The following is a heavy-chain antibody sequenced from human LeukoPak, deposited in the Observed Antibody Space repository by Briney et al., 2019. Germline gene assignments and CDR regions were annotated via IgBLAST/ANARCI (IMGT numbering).Heavy chain of an antibody. J-gene: IGHJ5*02. Sequence: PSETLSLTCAVYGGSFSGYYWSWLRQPPGKGLEWIGEINHSGSTNYNPSLKSRVTISVDTSKNQFSLKLSSVTAADTAVYYCASTRYFDWATISGWFDPWGQGTLVTVSS. CDR3: ASTRYFDWATISGWFDP. D-gene: IGHD3-9*01. CDR2: INHSGST. V-gene: IGHV4-34*01. CDR1: GGSFSGYY.